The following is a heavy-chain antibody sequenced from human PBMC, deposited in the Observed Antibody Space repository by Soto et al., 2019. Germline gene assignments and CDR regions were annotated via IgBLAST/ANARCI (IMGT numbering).Heavy chain of an antibody. J-gene: IGHJ6*02. CDR2: IGVYNGKT. CDR3: SRARYCTSPSCYNHYYYGMDI. V-gene: IGHV1-18*04. D-gene: IGHD2-2*02. CDR1: GYTFTKYG. Sequence: QEQLVQSGGEVKKPGASVRVSCKASGYTFTKYGITWVRQAPGQGLEWMGWIGVYNGKTNYARKLQGRVIMTEDTSASTAHMELRSLRSDDTAVYYCSRARYCTSPSCYNHYYYGMDIWGQGTTVSVSS.